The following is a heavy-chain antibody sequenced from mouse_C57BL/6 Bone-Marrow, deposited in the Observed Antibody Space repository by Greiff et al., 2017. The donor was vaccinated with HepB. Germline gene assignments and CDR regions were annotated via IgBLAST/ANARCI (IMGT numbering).Heavy chain of an antibody. Sequence: EVKLMESGAELVRPGASVKLSCTASGFNIKDDYMHWVKQRPEQGLEWIGWIDPENGDTEYASKFQGKATITADTSSNTAYLQLSSLTSEDTAVYYCNTYNYYPFAYWGQGTLVTVSA. D-gene: IGHD1-3*01. CDR1: GFNIKDDY. CDR3: NTYNYYPFAY. J-gene: IGHJ3*01. V-gene: IGHV14-4*01. CDR2: IDPENGDT.